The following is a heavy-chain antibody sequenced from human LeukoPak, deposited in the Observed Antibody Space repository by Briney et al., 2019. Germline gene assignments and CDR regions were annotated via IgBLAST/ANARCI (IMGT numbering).Heavy chain of an antibody. Sequence: GGSLRLSCAASRFTFSTYSMNWVRQAPGKGLEWVSSISSSGSYIYSTDSLKGRFTISRDNAKNSLYLQMNSLRAEDTAVYYCARALTVAGTDWYFDLWGRGTLVTVSP. D-gene: IGHD6-19*01. V-gene: IGHV3-21*01. CDR2: ISSSGSYI. CDR3: ARALTVAGTDWYFDL. CDR1: RFTFSTYS. J-gene: IGHJ2*01.